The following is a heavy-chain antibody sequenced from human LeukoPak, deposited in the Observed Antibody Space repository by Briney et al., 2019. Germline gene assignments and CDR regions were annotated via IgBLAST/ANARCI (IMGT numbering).Heavy chain of an antibody. J-gene: IGHJ4*02. V-gene: IGHV3-48*01. CDR3: ASYCSTTSCYAVDY. CDR2: ISSSGSTT. Sequence: GGSLRLSCAASAFTFSSYSMNWVRQAPGKGLEWVTYISSSGSTTYYADSVKGRFTISRDNAKNSLYLQMNSLRAEDTAVYYCASYCSTTSCYAVDYWGQGTLVTVSS. D-gene: IGHD2-2*01. CDR1: AFTFSSYS.